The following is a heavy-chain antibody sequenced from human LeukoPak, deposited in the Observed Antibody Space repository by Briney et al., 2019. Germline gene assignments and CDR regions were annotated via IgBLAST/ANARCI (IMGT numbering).Heavy chain of an antibody. CDR2: ISGSGDNT. CDR1: GFSFSSYA. CDR3: AKRSGYTTGWFFDF. J-gene: IGHJ4*02. V-gene: IGHV3-23*01. Sequence: PGGSLRLSCAASGFSFSSYATSWVRHAPGKGLGWVSSISGSGDNTYYAESVKGRFTNSRDNSKNTLFLQMNSLRAKDTAVFYCAKRSGYTTGWFFDFWGQGTLVTVSS. D-gene: IGHD5-12*01.